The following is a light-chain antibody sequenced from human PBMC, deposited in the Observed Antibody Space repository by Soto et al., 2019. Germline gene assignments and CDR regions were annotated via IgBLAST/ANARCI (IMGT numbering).Light chain of an antibody. CDR2: GAS. CDR3: QQYGSSPGKT. Sequence: EIVLTQSPGTLSLSPGERATLSCRASQSVSSSYLAWYQQKPGQAPRLLIYGASSRATGIPDRFSGSGSGTGFTLTISRLEPEDFAVYYCQQYGSSPGKTFGQGTKVDI. V-gene: IGKV3-20*01. CDR1: QSVSSSY. J-gene: IGKJ1*01.